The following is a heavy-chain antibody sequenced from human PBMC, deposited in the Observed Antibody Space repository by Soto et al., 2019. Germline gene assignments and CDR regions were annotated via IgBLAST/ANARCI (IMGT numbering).Heavy chain of an antibody. CDR2: ISYDGNVK. Sequence: LRLSCAASGFTFSDYPMHWVRQAPGKGLEWVAVISYDGNVKYYVDSVKGRFTISRDDSKNTLYLQMNSLRVDDTAVYYCARENYFDYWGQGTQVTVSS. V-gene: IGHV3-30-3*01. CDR3: ARENYFDY. CDR1: GFTFSDYP. J-gene: IGHJ4*02.